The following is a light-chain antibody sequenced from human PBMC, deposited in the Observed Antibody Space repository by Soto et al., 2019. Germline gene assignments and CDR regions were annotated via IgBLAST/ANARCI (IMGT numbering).Light chain of an antibody. CDR1: SSNIGSNY. V-gene: IGLV1-47*01. CDR3: AAWDDSLSAFYV. CDR2: RNN. J-gene: IGLJ1*01. Sequence: QSVLTQPPSASGTPGQRVTISCSGSSSNIGSNYVYWYQQLPGTAPKLLIYRNNQRPSGVPDRFSGSKSGTSASLAISGLRSEDEADYYCAAWDDSLSAFYVFGTATKLTVL.